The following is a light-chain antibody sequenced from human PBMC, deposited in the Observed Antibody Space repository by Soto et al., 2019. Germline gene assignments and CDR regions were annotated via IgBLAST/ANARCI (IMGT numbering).Light chain of an antibody. V-gene: IGLV2-8*01. J-gene: IGLJ3*02. CDR2: EVT. CDR3: SSYAASNNFYFV. CDR1: SSDVGGYNY. Sequence: QSALTQPPSASGSPGQSVTTSCTGTSSDVGGYNYVSWYQQYPCRAPKLMIYEVTKRPSGVPDRFSGSKSGNTASLTVSGLQAEDEADYYCSSYAASNNFYFVFGGGTKLTVL.